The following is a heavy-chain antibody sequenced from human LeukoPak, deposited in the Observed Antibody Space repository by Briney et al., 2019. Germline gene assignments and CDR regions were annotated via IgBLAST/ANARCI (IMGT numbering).Heavy chain of an antibody. CDR1: GFTVSSNY. V-gene: IGHV3-11*04. Sequence: GGSLRLSCAASGFTVSSNYMSWVRQAPGKGLEWVSYISSSGSTIYYADSVKGRFTISRDNAKNSLYLQMNSLRAEDTAVYYCARGVPAAQGRDYWGQGTLVTVSS. CDR3: ARGVPAAQGRDY. D-gene: IGHD2-2*01. CDR2: ISSSGSTI. J-gene: IGHJ4*02.